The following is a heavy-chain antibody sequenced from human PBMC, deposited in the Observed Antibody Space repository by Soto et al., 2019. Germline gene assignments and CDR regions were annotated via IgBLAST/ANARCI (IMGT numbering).Heavy chain of an antibody. J-gene: IGHJ4*02. CDR1: GGSISSGDYY. CDR3: ARELVAGKIFDY. CDR2: IYYSGST. D-gene: IGHD6-19*01. Sequence: PSETLSLTCTVSGGSISSGDYYWSWIRQPPGKGLEWIGYIYYSGSTYYNPSLKSRVTISVDTSKNQFSLKLSSVTAADTAVYYCARELVAGKIFDYWGQGTLVTVSS. V-gene: IGHV4-30-4*01.